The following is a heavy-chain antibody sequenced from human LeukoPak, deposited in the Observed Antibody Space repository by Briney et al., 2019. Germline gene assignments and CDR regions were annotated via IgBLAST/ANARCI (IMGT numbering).Heavy chain of an antibody. J-gene: IGHJ4*02. V-gene: IGHV3-48*01. CDR3: ARGRWGNSYYFDY. D-gene: IGHD4-23*01. Sequence: GGSLRLSCAASGFTFSSYSMNWVRQAPGKGLEWVSYISSSSSTIYYADSVKGRFTISRDNSKNTLYLQMNSLRAEDTAVYYCARGRWGNSYYFDYWGQGTLVTVSS. CDR1: GFTFSSYS. CDR2: ISSSSSTI.